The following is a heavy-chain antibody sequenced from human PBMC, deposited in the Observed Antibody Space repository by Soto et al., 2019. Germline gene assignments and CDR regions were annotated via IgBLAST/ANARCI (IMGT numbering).Heavy chain of an antibody. CDR1: GFTFSSYA. D-gene: IGHD3-3*01. CDR3: AKRGSYDFWSGSLGIDH. Sequence: GGSLRLSCAASGFTFSSYAMSWVRQAPGKGLEWVSAISGSGGSTYYADSVKGRFTISRDNSKNTLYLQMNSLRAEDTAVYYCAKRGSYDFWSGSLGIDHWGQGTLVTVSS. CDR2: ISGSGGST. V-gene: IGHV3-23*01. J-gene: IGHJ4*02.